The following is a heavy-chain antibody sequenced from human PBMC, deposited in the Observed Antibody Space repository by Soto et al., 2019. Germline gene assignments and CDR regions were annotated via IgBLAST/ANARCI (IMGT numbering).Heavy chain of an antibody. CDR1: GYTFTSYG. V-gene: IGHV1-18*01. CDR3: ARDQVSAGTTDNDAFDI. J-gene: IGHJ3*02. Sequence: QVQLVQSGAEVKKPGAAVKVSCKASGYTFTSYGISWVRQAPGQGLEWMGWTSAYNGNTNYAQKLQGRVTMTTDTSTSTAYMELRSLRSDDTAVYYCARDQVSAGTTDNDAFDIWGQGTMVTVSS. CDR2: TSAYNGNT. D-gene: IGHD1-7*01.